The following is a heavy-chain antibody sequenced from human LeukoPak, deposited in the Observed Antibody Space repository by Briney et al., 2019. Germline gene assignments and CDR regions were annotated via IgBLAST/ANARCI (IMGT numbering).Heavy chain of an antibody. D-gene: IGHD3-3*01. V-gene: IGHV4-34*01. J-gene: IGHJ4*02. CDR1: GGSFSGYY. CDR3: ARVGTYYDFWSGYYSGRGYFDY. Sequence: SETLSLTCAVYGGSFSGYYWSWIRQPPGKGLEWIGEINHSGSTNYNPSLKSQVTISVDTSKNQFSLKLSSVTAADTAVYYCARVGTYYDFWSGYYSGRGYFDYWGQGTLVTVSS. CDR2: INHSGST.